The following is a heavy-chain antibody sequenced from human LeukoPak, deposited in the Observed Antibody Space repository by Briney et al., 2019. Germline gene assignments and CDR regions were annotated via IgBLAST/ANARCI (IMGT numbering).Heavy chain of an antibody. Sequence: GASVKVSCKASGGTFSSYAISWVRQAPGQGLEWMGGIIPIFGTANYAQEFQGRVTITADESTSTAYMELSSLRSEDTAVYYCASSDWDWNEPYYYGMDVWGQGTTVTVSS. J-gene: IGHJ6*02. CDR2: IIPIFGTA. CDR3: ASSDWDWNEPYYYGMDV. CDR1: GGTFSSYA. D-gene: IGHD1-1*01. V-gene: IGHV1-69*13.